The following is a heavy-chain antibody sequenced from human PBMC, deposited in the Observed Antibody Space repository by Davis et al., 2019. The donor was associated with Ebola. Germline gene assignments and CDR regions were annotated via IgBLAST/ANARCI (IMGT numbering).Heavy chain of an antibody. V-gene: IGHV3-48*01. CDR2: ISSSSSTI. J-gene: IGHJ6*02. D-gene: IGHD3-3*01. CDR3: AKDRIHDGGMTYYDFWSGYYYYYGMDV. Sequence: GGSLRLSCAASGFTFSSYSMNWVRQAPGKGLEWVSYISSSSSTIYYADSVKGRFTISRDNSKNTLYLQMNSLRAEDTAVYYCAKDRIHDGGMTYYDFWSGYYYYYGMDVWGQGTTVTVSS. CDR1: GFTFSSYS.